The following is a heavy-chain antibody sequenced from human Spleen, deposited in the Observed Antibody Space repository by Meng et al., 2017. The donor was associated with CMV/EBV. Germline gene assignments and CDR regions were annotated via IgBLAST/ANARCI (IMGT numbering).Heavy chain of an antibody. CDR3: ATVGLGSPLYYPHY. Sequence: GESLKISCAASGFTFNSYGMHWVRQAPGKGLEWVAFIRYDGSNKYYADSVKGRFSISRDNFKNTLYLQMNSLRAEDTAVYYCATVGLGSPLYYPHYWGQGTLVTVSS. V-gene: IGHV3-30*02. CDR1: GFTFNSYG. CDR2: IRYDGSNK. D-gene: IGHD7-27*01. J-gene: IGHJ4*02.